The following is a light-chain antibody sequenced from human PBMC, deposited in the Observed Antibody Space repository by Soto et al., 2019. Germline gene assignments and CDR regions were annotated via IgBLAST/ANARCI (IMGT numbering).Light chain of an antibody. J-gene: IGKJ5*01. V-gene: IGKV3-20*01. CDR3: QQYGSSPPIT. CDR1: HSVSSSY. Sequence: EIVLTQSPGTLSLSPGERATLSCRASHSVSSSYLAWYQRKPGQAPRLLIYGASSRATGIPDRFSGSGSGTDFTLTTSRLEPEDFAVYYCQQYGSSPPITFGQGTRLEIK. CDR2: GAS.